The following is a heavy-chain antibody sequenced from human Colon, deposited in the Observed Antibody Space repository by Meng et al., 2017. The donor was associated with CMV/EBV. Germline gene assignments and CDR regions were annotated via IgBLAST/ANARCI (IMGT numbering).Heavy chain of an antibody. CDR3: AREWSTRGMDV. CDR2: ISYDGSNK. V-gene: IGHV3-30*03. J-gene: IGHJ6*02. D-gene: IGHD5/OR15-5a*01. CDR1: GFTFSSYS. Sequence: GESLKISCAASGFTFSSYSMTWVRQAPGKGLEWVAVISYDGSNKYYADSVKGRFTISRDNSKNTLYLQMNSLRAEDTAVYYCAREWSTRGMDVRGQGTTVTVSS.